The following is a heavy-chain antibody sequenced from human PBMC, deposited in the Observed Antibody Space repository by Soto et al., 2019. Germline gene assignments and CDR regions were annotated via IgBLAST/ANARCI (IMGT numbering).Heavy chain of an antibody. CDR2: VSPPFRTS. CDR3: ARVLYYGSGSYSPYGMDV. Sequence: QVQLVQSGAEVKKPGSSVKVSCKTSGVSFNNNGIGWVRQAPGHGLEWMGGVSPPFRTSNYARKFQGRISINAEASTGTVNMELSSLTSEDTAQYYCARVLYYGSGSYSPYGMDVWGQGTTVTVSS. D-gene: IGHD3-10*01. V-gene: IGHV1-69*01. CDR1: GVSFNNNG. J-gene: IGHJ6*02.